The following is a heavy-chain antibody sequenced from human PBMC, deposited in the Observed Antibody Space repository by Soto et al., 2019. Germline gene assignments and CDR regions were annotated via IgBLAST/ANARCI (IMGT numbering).Heavy chain of an antibody. CDR3: ARGWFGPDV. CDR1: EFTISGRS. D-gene: IGHD3-10*01. V-gene: IGHV3-74*01. Sequence: EMQLVDSGGGLVQRGGSLRLSCAASEFTISGRSVHWVRQAPGKGLVWVSGIDKVGTDSTYADSVKGRFTSSRDNAKNTVYLQMNSLRVEDTAVSYCARGWFGPDVWGKGTTVTVSS. J-gene: IGHJ6*03. CDR2: IDKVGTDS.